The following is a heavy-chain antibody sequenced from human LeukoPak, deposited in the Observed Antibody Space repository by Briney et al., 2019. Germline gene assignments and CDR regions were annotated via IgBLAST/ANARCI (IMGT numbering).Heavy chain of an antibody. J-gene: IGHJ6*02. V-gene: IGHV3-21*01. D-gene: IGHD6-13*01. CDR3: ARPTLAAAGPASGMDV. CDR1: GFTFSSYS. CDR2: ISSSSSYI. Sequence: PGGSLRLSCAASGFTFSSYSMNWVRQAPGKGLEWVSSISSSSSYIYYADSVKGRFTISRDNAKNSLYLQMNSLRAEDTAVYYCARPTLAAAGPASGMDVWGQGTTVTVSS.